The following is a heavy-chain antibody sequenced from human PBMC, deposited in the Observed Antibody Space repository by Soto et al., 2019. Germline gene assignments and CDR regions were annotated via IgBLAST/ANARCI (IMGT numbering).Heavy chain of an antibody. CDR3: ARDLETGIAAAGTRNDY. CDR1: GFTFSDYY. D-gene: IGHD6-13*01. Sequence: EGSLRLSCAPSGFTFSDYYMSWTRQAPGKGLEWVSYISSSGSTIYYADSVKGRFTISRDNAKNSLYLQMNSLRAEDTAVYYCARDLETGIAAAGTRNDYWGQGTLVTVSS. J-gene: IGHJ4*02. CDR2: ISSSGSTI. V-gene: IGHV3-11*01.